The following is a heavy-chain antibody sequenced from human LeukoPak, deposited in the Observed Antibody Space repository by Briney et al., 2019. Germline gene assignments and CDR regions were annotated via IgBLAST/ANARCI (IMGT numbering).Heavy chain of an antibody. CDR3: AKDGDLYYFDY. D-gene: IGHD4-17*01. CDR1: GFTFNGYG. V-gene: IGHV3-30*02. CDR2: VRYNGSLS. Sequence: GGSLRLSCAASGFTFNGYGMHWVRQAPGKGLEWVAFVRYNGSLSYYADSVKGRFTISRDNSKKILHLQMNSLRAEDTAVYYCAKDGDLYYFDYWGQGTLVTVSS. J-gene: IGHJ4*02.